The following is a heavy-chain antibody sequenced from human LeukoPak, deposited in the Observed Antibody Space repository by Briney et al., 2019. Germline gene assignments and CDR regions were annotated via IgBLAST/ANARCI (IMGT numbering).Heavy chain of an antibody. V-gene: IGHV3-30*04. CDR1: GFTFSSYA. Sequence: GGSLRLSCAASGFTFSSYAVHWVRQAPGKGLEWVAVISYDGSNKYYADSVKGRFTISRDNSKNTLYLQMNSLRADDTAVHYCARGQHRIAAADTAAFDYWGQGTLVTVSS. D-gene: IGHD6-13*01. CDR3: ARGQHRIAAADTAAFDY. CDR2: ISYDGSNK. J-gene: IGHJ4*02.